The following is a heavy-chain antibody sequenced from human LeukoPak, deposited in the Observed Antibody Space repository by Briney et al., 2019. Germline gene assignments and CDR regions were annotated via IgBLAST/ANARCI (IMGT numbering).Heavy chain of an antibody. Sequence: SETLSLTCTVSGGSISSYYWSWIRQPPGKGLEWIGYIYYSGSTNYNPSLKSRVTISVDTSKNQFSLKLSSVTAADTAVYYCYAFVAAAGNYYYYYMDVWGKGTTVTVSS. CDR2: IYYSGST. CDR3: YAFVAAAGNYYYYYMDV. J-gene: IGHJ6*03. D-gene: IGHD6-13*01. V-gene: IGHV4-59*01. CDR1: GGSISSYY.